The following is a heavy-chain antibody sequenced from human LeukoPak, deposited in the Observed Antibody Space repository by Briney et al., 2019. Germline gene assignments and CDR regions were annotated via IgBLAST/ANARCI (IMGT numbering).Heavy chain of an antibody. CDR2: IKQDGSEK. J-gene: IGHJ6*02. V-gene: IGHV3-7*04. CDR1: GFTFSIYC. CDR3: ARAMDV. Sequence: GVSLRLSCAAYGFTFSIYCMTWLRQAPGKGREWVANIKQDGSEKYYVDSVKGRFTISRDNPKNSLYLQMNSLRAEDTAVYYCARAMDVWGHGTPVTVSS.